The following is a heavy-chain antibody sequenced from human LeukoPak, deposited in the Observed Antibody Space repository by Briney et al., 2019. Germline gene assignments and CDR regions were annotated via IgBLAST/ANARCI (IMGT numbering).Heavy chain of an antibody. Sequence: ASVKVSCTTSGYTFIDCYIHWIRQAPGQGLEWMGRINPTTGGTDFAQKFQGKVSMTRDTSISTAYMELSRLGSDDTAVYYCATLGEDNTDTPFDYWGQGTLVTVSS. V-gene: IGHV1-2*06. D-gene: IGHD2-2*02. CDR3: ATLGEDNTDTPFDY. CDR2: INPTTGGT. J-gene: IGHJ4*02. CDR1: GYTFIDCY.